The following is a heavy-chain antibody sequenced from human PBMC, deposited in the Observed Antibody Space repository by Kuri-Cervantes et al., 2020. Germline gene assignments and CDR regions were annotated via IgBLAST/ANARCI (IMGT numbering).Heavy chain of an antibody. V-gene: IGHV1-18*01. CDR1: GYTFTSYG. D-gene: IGHD4-17*01. J-gene: IGHJ3*02. CDR2: ISAYNGDT. Sequence: ASVKVSCKASGYTFTSYGISWVRQAPGQGLEWMGWISAYNGDTDYAQKLQGRVTMTTDTSTSTAYMELRSLRSDDTAVYYCARGPVEVYGDYVDAFDIWGQGTMVTVSS. CDR3: ARGPVEVYGDYVDAFDI.